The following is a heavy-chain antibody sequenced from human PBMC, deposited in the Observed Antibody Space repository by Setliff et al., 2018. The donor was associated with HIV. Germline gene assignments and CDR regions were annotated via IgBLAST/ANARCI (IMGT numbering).Heavy chain of an antibody. Sequence: SVKVSCKTSGGTFSSYAISWVRQAPGQGLEWMGGIIPIFNTANYAQKFQGRVAITADESTSTAYMELSSLRSEDTAVYYCAGIVRPSYYYYYYMDVWGKGTTVTVSS. J-gene: IGHJ6*03. D-gene: IGHD3-10*02. CDR2: IIPIFNTA. CDR1: GGTFSSYA. CDR3: AGIVRPSYYYYYYMDV. V-gene: IGHV1-69*13.